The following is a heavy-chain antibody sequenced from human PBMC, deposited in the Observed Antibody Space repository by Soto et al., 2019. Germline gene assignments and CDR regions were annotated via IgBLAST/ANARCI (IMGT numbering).Heavy chain of an antibody. CDR1: GFTFSMYS. Sequence: GGSLRLSCEVSGFTFSMYSMSWVRQSPGKGLEWVAKIPQDGIDGHYADSVKGRFIISRDNGKNSLHLQLNNLRAEDTAVYYCARDHLILPAHDFFYGSDVWGRGATVTVSS. J-gene: IGHJ6*02. CDR3: ARDHLILPAHDFFYGSDV. CDR2: IPQDGIDG. D-gene: IGHD2-21*02. V-gene: IGHV3-7*03.